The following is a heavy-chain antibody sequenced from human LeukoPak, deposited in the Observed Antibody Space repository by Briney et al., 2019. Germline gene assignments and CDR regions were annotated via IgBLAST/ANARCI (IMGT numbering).Heavy chain of an antibody. CDR2: ISGSGGST. J-gene: IGHJ2*01. D-gene: IGHD4-17*01. V-gene: IGHV3-23*01. CDR3: AKARYGDSGWYFAL. CDR1: GFTFNSYS. Sequence: GGSLRLSCAASGFTFNSYSLNWVREAPGKGLEWVSAISGSGGSTYYADSVKGRFTISRDNSKNTLYLQMNSLRAEDTAVYYCAKARYGDSGWYFALWGRGTLVTVSS.